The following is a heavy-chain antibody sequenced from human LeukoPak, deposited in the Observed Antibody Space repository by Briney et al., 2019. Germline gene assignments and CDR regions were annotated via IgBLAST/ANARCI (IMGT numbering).Heavy chain of an antibody. CDR3: ASLALLWFGEYHGLFDY. V-gene: IGHV4-34*01. J-gene: IGHJ4*02. Sequence: PSETLSLTCAVYGGSFSGYYWSWIRQPPGKGLEWIGEINHSGSTNYNPSLKSRVTISLDTSKNQFSLKLSSVTAADTAVYYCASLALLWFGEYHGLFDYWGQGTLVSVSS. CDR1: GGSFSGYY. CDR2: INHSGST. D-gene: IGHD3-10*01.